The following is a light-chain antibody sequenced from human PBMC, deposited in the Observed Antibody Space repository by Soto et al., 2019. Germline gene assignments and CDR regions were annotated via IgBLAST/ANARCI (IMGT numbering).Light chain of an antibody. V-gene: IGLV1-44*01. CDR3: AAWDDSLNAWV. Sequence: QSVLTQPPSASGTPGQSVTISCSGSNSNIGSSTVTWFQQLPGTAPKLLIYNTDRRPSGVPDRCSGSKSGTSASLAISGLQSEDEADYYCAAWDDSLNAWVFGGGTKLTVL. CDR2: NTD. J-gene: IGLJ3*02. CDR1: NSNIGSST.